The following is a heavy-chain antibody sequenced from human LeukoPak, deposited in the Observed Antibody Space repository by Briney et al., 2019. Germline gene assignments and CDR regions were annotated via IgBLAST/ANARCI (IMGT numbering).Heavy chain of an antibody. CDR2: LSSDGSNT. D-gene: IGHD5-12*01. J-gene: IGHJ4*02. CDR3: ANRGGVATIRGNSDY. CDR1: GFTFSTYT. Sequence: GRSLRLSCAASGFTFSTYTMHWVRQAPGKGLEWVAVLSSDGSNTYYADSVKGRFTISRDNSKNTLYLQMNSLRAEDTAVYYCANRGGVATIRGNSDYWGQGTLVTVSS. V-gene: IGHV3-30-3*01.